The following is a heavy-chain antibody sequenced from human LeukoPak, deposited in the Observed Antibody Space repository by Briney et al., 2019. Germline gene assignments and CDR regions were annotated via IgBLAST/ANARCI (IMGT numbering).Heavy chain of an antibody. J-gene: IGHJ6*03. D-gene: IGHD2-21*01. CDR1: GGTFSGHA. CDR2: LIPIFATT. CDR3: AGGDPFNYYMDV. V-gene: IGHV1-69*05. Sequence: GASVKVSCKASGGTFSGHAISWVRQAPGQGLEWMGGLIPIFATTNYTQRFQGRLKITTDDSTATAYMELSSLRSEDTAIYYCAGGDPFNYYMDVWGKGTTVTVFS.